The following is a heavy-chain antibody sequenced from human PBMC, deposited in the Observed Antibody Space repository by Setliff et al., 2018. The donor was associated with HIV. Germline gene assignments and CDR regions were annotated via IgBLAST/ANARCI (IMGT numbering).Heavy chain of an antibody. D-gene: IGHD3-16*01. CDR3: ARNFYVWGSYKFDP. J-gene: IGHJ5*02. V-gene: IGHV4-31*03. CDR2: VYYSGST. CDR1: GGSISTGGYY. Sequence: SETLSLTCTVSGGSISTGGYYWSWIRQHPGKGLEWIGYVYYSGSTYYNPSLKSRVTISVDTSKNQFSLKLSSVTAADTAVYYCARNFYVWGSYKFDPWGQGTQVTVSS.